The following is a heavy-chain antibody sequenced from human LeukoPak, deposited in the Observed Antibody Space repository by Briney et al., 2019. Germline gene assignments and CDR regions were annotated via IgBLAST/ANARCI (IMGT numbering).Heavy chain of an antibody. CDR1: GFTFSSYS. D-gene: IGHD3-10*01. Sequence: GGSLRLSCAASGFTFSSYSMNWVRQAPGKGLEWVSYISSSSSTIYYADSVKGRFTISRDNAKNSLYLQMNSLRVDDTAVYYCANYYNSGPQGDYWGPGTLVTVSS. CDR2: ISSSSSTI. V-gene: IGHV3-48*01. J-gene: IGHJ4*02. CDR3: ANYYNSGPQGDY.